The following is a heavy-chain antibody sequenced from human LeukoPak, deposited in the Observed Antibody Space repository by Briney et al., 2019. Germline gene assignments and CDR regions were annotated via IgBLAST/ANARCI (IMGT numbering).Heavy chain of an antibody. J-gene: IGHJ5*02. CDR1: GQTLTSSR. Sequence: GHPPQLPRTGSGQTLTSSRHGWVRQIPRTAMAWIGIIYPGDSDTRYSPYFQGEVPISADKSIRTAYLQWSSLKASDTAMYYCARRYYWNAFDPWGQGTLVTVSS. D-gene: IGHD1-1*01. CDR3: ARRYYWNAFDP. CDR2: IYPGDSDT. V-gene: IGHV5-51*01.